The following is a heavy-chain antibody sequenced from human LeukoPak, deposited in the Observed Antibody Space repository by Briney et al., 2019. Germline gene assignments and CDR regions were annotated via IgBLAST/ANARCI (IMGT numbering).Heavy chain of an antibody. J-gene: IGHJ6*02. D-gene: IGHD3-10*01. CDR3: ARAWLWFGDQYGMGV. CDR1: GFTFSSYA. Sequence: PGGSLRLSCAASGFTFSSYAMHWVRQAPGKGLEWVAVISYDGSNKYYADSVKGRFTISRDNSKNTLYLQMNSLRAEDTAVYYCARAWLWFGDQYGMGVWGQGTTVTVSS. CDR2: ISYDGSNK. V-gene: IGHV3-30-3*01.